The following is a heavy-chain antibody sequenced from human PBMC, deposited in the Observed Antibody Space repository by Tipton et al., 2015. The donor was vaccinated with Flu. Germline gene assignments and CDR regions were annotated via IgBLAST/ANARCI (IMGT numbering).Heavy chain of an antibody. CDR1: GGSFSGYY. CDR3: ARVGSAAAGTN. Sequence: TLSLTCAVYGGSFSGYYWSWIRQPPGKGLEWIGEINHSGSTNYNPSLKSRVTISVGTSKNQFSLKLSSVAAADTAVYYCARVGSAAAGTNWGQGTLVTVSS. CDR2: INHSGST. V-gene: IGHV4-34*01. D-gene: IGHD6-13*01. J-gene: IGHJ4*02.